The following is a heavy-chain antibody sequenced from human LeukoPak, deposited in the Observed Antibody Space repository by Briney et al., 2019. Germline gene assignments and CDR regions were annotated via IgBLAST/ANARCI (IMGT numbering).Heavy chain of an antibody. J-gene: IGHJ5*02. CDR2: IYHSGST. CDR3: ARVVVAATPEGWFDP. V-gene: IGHV4-39*01. CDR1: GGSISSSSYY. D-gene: IGHD2-15*01. Sequence: PSETLSLTCTVSGGSISSSSYYWGWIRQPPGKGLEWIGSIYHSGSTYYNPSLKSRVTISVDTSKNQFSLKLSSVIAADTAVYYCARVVVAATPEGWFDPWGQGTLVTVSP.